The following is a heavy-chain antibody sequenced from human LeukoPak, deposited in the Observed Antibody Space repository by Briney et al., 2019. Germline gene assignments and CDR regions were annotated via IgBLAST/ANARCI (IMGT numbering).Heavy chain of an antibody. Sequence: ASVKVSCKASGYTFTSYDINWVRQATGQGLEWMGWMNPNSGNTGYAQKFQGRVTITRNTSISTAYMELSSLRSEDTAVYYCARGRGYSYGYTEFDYWGQGTLVTVSS. CDR2: MNPNSGNT. V-gene: IGHV1-8*03. CDR3: ARGRGYSYGYTEFDY. J-gene: IGHJ4*02. D-gene: IGHD5-18*01. CDR1: GYTFTSYD.